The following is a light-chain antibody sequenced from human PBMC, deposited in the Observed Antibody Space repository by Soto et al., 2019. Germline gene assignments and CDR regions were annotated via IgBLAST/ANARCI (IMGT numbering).Light chain of an antibody. Sequence: ESPITQSPSTXSLSVGERAPSFCRASQSVSSYSAWYKKKNGQAPXLXXXDESNRATGIPARLSGSRSGKDFTLTTSRGDHEDFGGYYCQQGRKWLPLTFGGGTRVDI. V-gene: IGKV3-11*01. J-gene: IGKJ4*01. CDR1: QSVSSY. CDR3: QQGRKWLPLT. CDR2: DES.